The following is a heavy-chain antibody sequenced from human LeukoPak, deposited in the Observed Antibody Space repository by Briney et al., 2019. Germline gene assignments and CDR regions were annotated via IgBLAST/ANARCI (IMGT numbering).Heavy chain of an antibody. Sequence: GGSLRLSCAAPGFTFSHYAMSWVRQAPGKGLEWVSGIRGSGSSTYYADSVKGRFTISRDNSKNTLYLQMNSLRAEDTAVYYCARADILTGYQDDYWGQGTLVTVSS. D-gene: IGHD3-9*01. V-gene: IGHV3-23*01. J-gene: IGHJ4*02. CDR3: ARADILTGYQDDY. CDR2: IRGSGSST. CDR1: GFTFSHYA.